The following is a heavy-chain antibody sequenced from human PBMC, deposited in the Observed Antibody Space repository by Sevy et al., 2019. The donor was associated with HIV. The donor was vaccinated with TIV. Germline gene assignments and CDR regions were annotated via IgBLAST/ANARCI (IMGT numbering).Heavy chain of an antibody. D-gene: IGHD2-2*01. V-gene: IGHV3-23*01. CDR3: ARDGGCTSTSCLLYFDY. CDR1: GFTFNTHV. CDR2: ISGFGNT. J-gene: IGHJ4*02. Sequence: GGSLRLSCAASGFTFNTHVMNWVRQAPGKGLEWVSSISGFGNTYYADSVRGRFTISRDNAKNTLYLQMNSLRAEDTAVYYCARDGGCTSTSCLLYFDYWGQGTLVTVSS.